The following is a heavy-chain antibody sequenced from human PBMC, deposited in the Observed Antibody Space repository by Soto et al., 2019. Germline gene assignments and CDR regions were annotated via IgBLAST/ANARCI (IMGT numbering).Heavy chain of an antibody. CDR2: IIPIFGTA. CDR3: ARDHYDFWSGYAYYFDY. J-gene: IGHJ4*02. V-gene: IGHV1-69*12. D-gene: IGHD3-3*01. CDR1: GGTFSSYA. Sequence: QVQLVQSGAEVKKPGSSVKVSCKASGGTFSSYAISWVRQAPGQGREWMGGIIPIFGTANYAQKFQARVTITADESTSTAYMELSSLRSEDTAVYYCARDHYDFWSGYAYYFDYWGQGTLVTVSS.